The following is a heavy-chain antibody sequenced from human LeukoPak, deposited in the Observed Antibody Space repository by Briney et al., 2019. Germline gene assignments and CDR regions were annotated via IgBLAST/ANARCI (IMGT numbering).Heavy chain of an antibody. V-gene: IGHV3-23*01. CDR3: ARDGVSSWYYY. Sequence: PGGSLRLSCAASGFTFTTYAMNWVRQAPGKGLEWVSAISAGGGSTYYADSVKGRFTISRDNSKNTLYLQMNSLRAEDTAVYFCARDGVSSWYYYWGQGTLVTVSS. D-gene: IGHD6-13*01. CDR1: GFTFTTYA. J-gene: IGHJ4*02. CDR2: ISAGGGST.